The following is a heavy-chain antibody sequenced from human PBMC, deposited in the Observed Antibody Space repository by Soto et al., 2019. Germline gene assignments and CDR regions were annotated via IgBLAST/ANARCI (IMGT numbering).Heavy chain of an antibody. CDR1: RCSISHFY. V-gene: IGHV4-59*08. J-gene: IGHJ6*03. CDR2: VYYTGST. D-gene: IGHD3-9*01. Sequence: SETLSLIGTVSRCSISHFYRSWIRQPPGKGREWIGYVYYTGSTSYNPSLERRVAFSADSSRGQFSLRLNSVTAADTAVYYCARTVLGPDLLADSFVDYYYYMDVWGQGTTVTVSS. CDR3: ARTVLGPDLLADSFVDYYYYMDV.